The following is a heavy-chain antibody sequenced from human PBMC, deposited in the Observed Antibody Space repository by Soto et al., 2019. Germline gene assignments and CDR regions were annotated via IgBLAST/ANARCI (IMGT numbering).Heavy chain of an antibody. D-gene: IGHD2-8*02. Sequence: PGGSLRLSCVASGFTFISCAMHWVRQVPGKGLEWLAVVTPDGSLYPYGDSVKGRFSISRDNSRKTLYLQMNSLRPDDTAVYYSVKDRSDTWSFDYWGQGTLVADPS. CDR1: GFTFISCA. V-gene: IGHV3-30*18. CDR3: VKDRSDTWSFDY. CDR2: VTPDGSLY. J-gene: IGHJ4*02.